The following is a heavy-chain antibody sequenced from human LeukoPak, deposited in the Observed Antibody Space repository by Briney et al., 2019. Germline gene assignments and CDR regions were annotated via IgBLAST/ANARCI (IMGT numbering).Heavy chain of an antibody. CDR1: GFTVSSNY. CDR2: IYSGGST. V-gene: IGHV3-66*01. CDR3: ARSPEYGGHFDY. D-gene: IGHD4-23*01. J-gene: IGHJ4*02. Sequence: GGSLRLSCAASGFTVSSNYMSRVRQAPGKGLEWVSVIYSGGSTYYADSVKGRFTISRDNSKNTLYLQMNSLRAEDTAVYYCARSPEYGGHFDYWGQGTLVTVSS.